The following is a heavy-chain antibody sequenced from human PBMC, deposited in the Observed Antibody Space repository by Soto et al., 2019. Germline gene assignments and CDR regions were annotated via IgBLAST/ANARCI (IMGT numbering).Heavy chain of an antibody. D-gene: IGHD1-1*01. CDR2: MSFDGSNK. CDR1: GFTFRSYG. Sequence: PGGSLRLSCAASGFTFRSYGMHWVRQAPGKRLEWVALMSFDGSNKYYADSVRGRFTTSSDNSKSTLYLQMDILRPEDTAVYYCAKEFGWELQLSHPYYNSGMDVWGQGTTVTVSS. V-gene: IGHV3-30*18. CDR3: AKEFGWELQLSHPYYNSGMDV. J-gene: IGHJ6*02.